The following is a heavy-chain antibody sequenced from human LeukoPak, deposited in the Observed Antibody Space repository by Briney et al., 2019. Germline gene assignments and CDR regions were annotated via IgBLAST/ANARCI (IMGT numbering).Heavy chain of an antibody. CDR1: GFTFSNYA. CDR2: ISNAIGDT. CDR3: AKATGNLGN. V-gene: IGHV3-23*01. J-gene: IGHJ4*02. Sequence: GGSLRLSCAASGFTFSNYAMSWVRQAPGKGLEWVSTISNAIGDTYYADSVKGRFTISRDNSKNTLYLQMNSLTGEDTAIYYCAKATGNLGNWGQGTLVTLSS. D-gene: IGHD1-1*01.